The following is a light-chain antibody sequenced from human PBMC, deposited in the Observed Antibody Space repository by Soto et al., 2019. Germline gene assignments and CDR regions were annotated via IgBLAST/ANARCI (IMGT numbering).Light chain of an antibody. V-gene: IGKV3D-7*01. J-gene: IGKJ1*01. Sequence: EIVLTQSPVTLSLSPGERATLSCRASQTVSRMYLSWFQQKPGQAPRLPIYGTSTRAAGIPVRFSVSGSGTDFTLTISSLQPEDFAVYFCHQDFNLPWTFGQGTMVDI. CDR2: GTS. CDR1: QTVSRMY. CDR3: HQDFNLPWT.